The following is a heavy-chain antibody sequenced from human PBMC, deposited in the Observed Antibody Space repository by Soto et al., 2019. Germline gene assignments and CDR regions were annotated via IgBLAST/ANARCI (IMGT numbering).Heavy chain of an antibody. Sequence: ASVEVSCTDSGYTLIGYGSTWVRQAPGQGLEWMGWISAYNDYTIYAQKLQGRVTMTTDTSTRIVYMELRGLKSDDTAVYYCARGGYYDNSWGKLSHYGLDVWGQGTSVTVSS. D-gene: IGHD3-16*01. CDR2: ISAYNDYT. V-gene: IGHV1-18*01. J-gene: IGHJ6*02. CDR1: GYTLIGYG. CDR3: ARGGYYDNSWGKLSHYGLDV.